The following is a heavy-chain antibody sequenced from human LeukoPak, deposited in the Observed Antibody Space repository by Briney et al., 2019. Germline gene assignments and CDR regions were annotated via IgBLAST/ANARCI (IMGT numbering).Heavy chain of an antibody. Sequence: ASVNVSCKASGYTFTGYYMHWVRQAPGQGLEWMGWINPNSGGTNYAQKFQGRVTMTRDTSISTAYMELSRLRSDDTAVYYCARAHPYQLLSWFDPWGQGTLVTVSS. J-gene: IGHJ5*02. D-gene: IGHD2-2*01. CDR1: GYTFTGYY. CDR2: INPNSGGT. CDR3: ARAHPYQLLSWFDP. V-gene: IGHV1-2*02.